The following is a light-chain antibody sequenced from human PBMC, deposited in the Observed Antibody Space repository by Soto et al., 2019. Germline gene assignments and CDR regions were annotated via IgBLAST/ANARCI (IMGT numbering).Light chain of an antibody. CDR1: SSDVGDYNY. Sequence: QSVLTQPASVSGSPGQSITISCTVTSSDVGDYNYVSWYQQHPGKAPKLMIYDVSNRPSGVSNRFSGSKSGNTASLTISGLQAEDEADYYCSSYTSSSTLLVFGTGTKLTVL. CDR3: SSYTSSSTLLV. CDR2: DVS. J-gene: IGLJ1*01. V-gene: IGLV2-14*01.